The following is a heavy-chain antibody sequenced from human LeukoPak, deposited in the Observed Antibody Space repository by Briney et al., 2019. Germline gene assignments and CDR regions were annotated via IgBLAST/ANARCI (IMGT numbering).Heavy chain of an antibody. Sequence: GGSLRLSCAASGFMFNTYWVTWVRQAPGRGLEWVANINQDVSQKYSVDSVKGRFTISRDNAKSSLYLQMNSLRAEDTAVYYCVRGSSGTAVRGISWAWFDPWGQGTLVTVSS. CDR3: VRGSSGTAVRGISWAWFDP. CDR1: GFMFNTYW. J-gene: IGHJ5*02. CDR2: INQDVSQK. D-gene: IGHD3-10*01. V-gene: IGHV3-7*05.